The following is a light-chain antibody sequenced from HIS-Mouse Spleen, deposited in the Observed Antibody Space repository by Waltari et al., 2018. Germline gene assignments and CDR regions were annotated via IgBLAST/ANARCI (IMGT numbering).Light chain of an antibody. CDR1: STEVGGSNS. V-gene: IGLV2-8*01. CDR2: EVS. CDR3: SSYAGSNNLV. J-gene: IGLJ2*01. Sequence: QSALTPPPSPSGSPRQSVALSCPGTSTEVGGSNSVSWYQQHPGKAPKPMIYEVSKRPSGVPDRFSGSKSGNTASLTVSGLQAEDEADYYCSSYAGSNNLVFGGGTKLTVL.